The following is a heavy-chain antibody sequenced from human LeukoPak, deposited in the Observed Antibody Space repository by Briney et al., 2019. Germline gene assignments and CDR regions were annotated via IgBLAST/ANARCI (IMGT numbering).Heavy chain of an antibody. CDR1: GFTFSGYW. V-gene: IGHV3-7*01. D-gene: IGHD3-22*01. Sequence: PGGSLRLSCAASGFTFSGYWMSWVRQAPGKGLEWVANIKQDGSEKYYVDSVKGRFTISRDNAKNSLYLQMNSLRAEDTAMYYRARDGLYYYDSSGYSDYWGQGTLVTVSS. CDR3: ARDGLYYYDSSGYSDY. CDR2: IKQDGSEK. J-gene: IGHJ4*02.